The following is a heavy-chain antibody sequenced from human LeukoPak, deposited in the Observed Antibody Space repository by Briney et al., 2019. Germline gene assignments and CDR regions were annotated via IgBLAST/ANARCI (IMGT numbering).Heavy chain of an antibody. CDR1: GGTFSSYA. V-gene: IGHV1-69*13. D-gene: IGHD3-22*01. CDR2: IIPIFGTA. J-gene: IGHJ3*02. CDR3: ARDTAYYDSSGYYRSDAFDI. Sequence: SVKVSCKASGGTFSSYAISWVRQAPGQGLEWMGGIIPIFGTANYAQKFQGRVTITADESTSTAYMELSSLRSEDTAVYYCARDTAYYDSSGYYRSDAFDIWGQGTTVTVSS.